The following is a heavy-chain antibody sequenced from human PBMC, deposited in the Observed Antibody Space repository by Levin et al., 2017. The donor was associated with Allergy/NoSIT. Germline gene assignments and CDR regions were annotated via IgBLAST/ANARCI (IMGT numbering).Heavy chain of an antibody. CDR3: ASRTYRA. CDR1: GGSISSSTYY. CDR2: IFYSGGT. V-gene: IGHV4-39*01. J-gene: IGHJ5*02. D-gene: IGHD3-16*02. Sequence: SQTLSLTCTVSGGSISSSTYYWGWIRQPPGKGLELIGSIFYSGGTYYNPSLRSRITISVDTSKNQFSLKLRSVTAADTAVYYCASRTYRAWGQGTLVTVSS.